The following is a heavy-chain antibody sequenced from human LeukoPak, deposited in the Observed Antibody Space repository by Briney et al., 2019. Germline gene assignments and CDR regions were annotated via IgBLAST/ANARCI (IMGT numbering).Heavy chain of an antibody. CDR3: ARDKLRYSNWFDP. D-gene: IGHD3-9*01. CDR2: INPNSGGT. Sequence: ASVKVSCKASGYTFTGYYMHWVRQAPGQGLEWMGWINPNSGGTNYAQKFQGRVTLTRDTSISTAYMELSRLRSDDTAVYYCARDKLRYSNWFDPWGQGTLVTVSS. V-gene: IGHV1-2*02. J-gene: IGHJ5*02. CDR1: GYTFTGYY.